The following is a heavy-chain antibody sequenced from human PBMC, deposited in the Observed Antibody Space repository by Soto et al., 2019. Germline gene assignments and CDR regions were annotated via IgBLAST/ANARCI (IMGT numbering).Heavy chain of an antibody. D-gene: IGHD5-12*01. V-gene: IGHV5-51*01. CDR1: GYSFTSNW. J-gene: IGHJ4*02. CDR3: ARPSGYSGAY. Sequence: LGESLKISCKGSGYSFTSNWIGWVRQMPGKGLEWMGIIYPADSDTRYSPSFQGQVTISADKSTSTAYLQWSSLKASDTAIYYCARPSGYSGAYWGQGTLVTVSS. CDR2: IYPADSDT.